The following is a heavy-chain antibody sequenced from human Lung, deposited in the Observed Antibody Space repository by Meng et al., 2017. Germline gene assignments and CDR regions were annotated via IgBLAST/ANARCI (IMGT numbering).Heavy chain of an antibody. J-gene: IGHJ4*02. D-gene: IGHD3-22*01. CDR1: GFTFSNAW. CDR2: IKSKTDGETT. V-gene: IGHV3-15*01. CDR3: QWLSTHPPDC. Sequence: EVLLVASGGGLVEPWGSLRLSCATSGFTFSNAWMSWVRQTPGKGLEWLGRIKSKTDGETTDYAAPVKGRFSISRDDAKNTLYLQMNSLKTEDTAVYYCQWLSTHPPDCWGQGTLVTVSS.